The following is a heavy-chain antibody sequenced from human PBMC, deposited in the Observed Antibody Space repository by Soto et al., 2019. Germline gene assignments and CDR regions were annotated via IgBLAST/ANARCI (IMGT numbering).Heavy chain of an antibody. J-gene: IGHJ4*02. CDR1: GFSLSTSGVG. CDR2: IYWDDDK. Sequence: SGPTLVNPTQTLTLTGTFSGFSLSTSGVGVGWIRQPPGKALEWLALIYWDDDKRYSPSLKSRLTITKDTSKNQVVLTMTNMDPVDTATYYCAHRPYNWNDLNYFDYWGQGTLVTVSS. D-gene: IGHD1-20*01. V-gene: IGHV2-5*02. CDR3: AHRPYNWNDLNYFDY.